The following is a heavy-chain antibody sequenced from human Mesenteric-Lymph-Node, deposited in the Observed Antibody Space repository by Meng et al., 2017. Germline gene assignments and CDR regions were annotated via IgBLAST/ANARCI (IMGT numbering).Heavy chain of an antibody. CDR1: VGSISSSAYH. CDR2: IDYSENT. Sequence: QLADSGHGLGKTTETRFFTSIVSVGSISSSAYHGGWSRQPPGKGLEWIGTIDYSENTYYNASLKGRVTISIDMSKNQFSLNLNSVTAADTAVYYCGRRMNVAGGWFDSWGQGTLVTVSS. D-gene: IGHD2-21*01. CDR3: GRRMNVAGGWFDS. V-gene: IGHV4-39*01. J-gene: IGHJ5*01.